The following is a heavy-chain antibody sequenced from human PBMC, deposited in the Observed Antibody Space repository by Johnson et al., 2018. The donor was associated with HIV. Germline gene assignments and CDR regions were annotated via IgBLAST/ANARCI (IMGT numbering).Heavy chain of an antibody. D-gene: IGHD6-13*01. CDR1: GFTFSSYG. CDR3: ARERGDSRRTAFDI. CDR2: IWYDGSNK. Sequence: QMLLVESGGGVVQPGGSLRLSCAASGFTFSSYGMHWVRQAPGKGLEWVAVIWYDGSNKYYADSVKGRFTIPRDNSKNTVDLQMNSLGAEETAVNYGARERGDSRRTAFDIWGQGTIGTVSS. J-gene: IGHJ3*02. V-gene: IGHV3-33*01.